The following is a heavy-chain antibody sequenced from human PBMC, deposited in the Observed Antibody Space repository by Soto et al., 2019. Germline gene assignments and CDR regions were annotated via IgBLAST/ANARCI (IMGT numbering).Heavy chain of an antibody. CDR2: ISYDGSNK. Sequence: QVQLVESGGGVVQPGRSLRLSCAASGFTFSSYGMHWVRQAPGKGLEWVAVISYDGSNKYYADSVKGRFTISRDNSKNTLYLQMNSLRAEDTAVYYCAKDVRFGEFYFDYWGQGTLVTVSS. CDR1: GFTFSSYG. J-gene: IGHJ4*02. CDR3: AKDVRFGEFYFDY. D-gene: IGHD3-10*01. V-gene: IGHV3-30*18.